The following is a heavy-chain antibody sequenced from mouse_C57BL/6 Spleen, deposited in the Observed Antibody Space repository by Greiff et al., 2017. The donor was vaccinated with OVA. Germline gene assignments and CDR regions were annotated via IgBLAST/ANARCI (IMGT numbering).Heavy chain of an antibody. CDR3: ARVTTFYAMDY. V-gene: IGHV2-2*01. CDR2: LWSGGST. D-gene: IGHD2-1*01. CDR1: GFSLTSYG. Sequence: QVQLKESGPGLVQPSQSLSITCTVSGFSLTSYGVHWVRQSPGKGLEWLGVLWSGGSTDYNAAFISRLSISKDNSKSQVFFKMNSLQADDTAIYYCARVTTFYAMDYWGQGTSVTVSS. J-gene: IGHJ4*01.